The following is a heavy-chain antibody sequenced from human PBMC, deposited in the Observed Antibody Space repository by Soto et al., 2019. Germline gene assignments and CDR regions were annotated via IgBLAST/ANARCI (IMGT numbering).Heavy chain of an antibody. Sequence: ASVKVSCKASGYTFTSYGISWVRQAPGQGLEWMGWISAYNGNTNYAQKLQGRVTMTTDTSTSTAYMELRSLRSDDTAVYYCVRVNQFSSSSPNWFDPWGQGTLVTVSS. CDR1: GYTFTSYG. V-gene: IGHV1-18*04. J-gene: IGHJ5*02. CDR3: VRVNQFSSSSPNWFDP. CDR2: ISAYNGNT. D-gene: IGHD6-6*01.